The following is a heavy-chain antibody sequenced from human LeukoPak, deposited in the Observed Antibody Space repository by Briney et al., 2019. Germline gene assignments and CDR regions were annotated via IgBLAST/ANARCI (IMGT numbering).Heavy chain of an antibody. CDR1: GITLSNYG. J-gene: IGHJ4*02. D-gene: IGHD3-22*01. CDR2: ISDSGGRT. CDR3: AKRGVVIRVILVGFHKEAYYFDS. V-gene: IGHV3-23*01. Sequence: PGGSLRLSCAVSGITLSNYGMSWVRQAPGKGLEWVAGISDSGGRTNYADSVKGRFTIPRDNPKTTLYLQMNSLRAEDTAVYFCAKRGVVIRVILVGFHKEAYYFDSWGQGALVTVSS.